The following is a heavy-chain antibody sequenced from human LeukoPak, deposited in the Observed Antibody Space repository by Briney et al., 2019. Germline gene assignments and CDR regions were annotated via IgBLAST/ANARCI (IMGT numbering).Heavy chain of an antibody. Sequence: PGGSLRLSCAASGFTFSTYGMHWVRQAPGKGLEWVAVISYDRSNKYYADSVKGRFTISRDNAKNTLYLQMNSLRAEDTAVYYCAKAGLGHRSRQVGHFDYWGQGTLVTVSS. CDR1: GFTFSTYG. CDR2: ISYDRSNK. J-gene: IGHJ4*02. CDR3: AKAGLGHRSRQVGHFDY. V-gene: IGHV3-30*18. D-gene: IGHD2-15*01.